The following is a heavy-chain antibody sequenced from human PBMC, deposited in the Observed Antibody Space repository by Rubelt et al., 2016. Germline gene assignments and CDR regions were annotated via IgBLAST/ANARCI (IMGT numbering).Heavy chain of an antibody. CDR2: ISYDGSNK. CDR1: GFTFSSYA. CDR3: ARDLGPSFFGVYGMDA. D-gene: IGHD3-3*01. Sequence: SGGGVVQPGRSLRLSCAASGFTFSSYAMHWVRQAPGKGLEWVAVISYDGSNKYYADSVKGRFTISRDNSKNTLYLQMNSLRDEDTAVYYCARDLGPSFFGVYGMDAWGQGTTVTVSS. J-gene: IGHJ6*02. V-gene: IGHV3-30*04.